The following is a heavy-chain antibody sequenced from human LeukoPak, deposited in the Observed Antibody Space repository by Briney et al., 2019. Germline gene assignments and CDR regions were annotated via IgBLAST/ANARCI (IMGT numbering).Heavy chain of an antibody. CDR2: IYHSGST. J-gene: IGHJ5*02. V-gene: IGHV4-34*01. Sequence: SETLSLTCAVYGGSFSGYYWSWIRQPPGKGLEWIGYIYHSGSTYYNPSLKSRVTISVDRSKNHFSLKLSSVTAADTAVYYCARDRSPTYYDFWSGYYSALGWFDPWGQGTLVTVSS. CDR1: GGSFSGYY. D-gene: IGHD3-3*01. CDR3: ARDRSPTYYDFWSGYYSALGWFDP.